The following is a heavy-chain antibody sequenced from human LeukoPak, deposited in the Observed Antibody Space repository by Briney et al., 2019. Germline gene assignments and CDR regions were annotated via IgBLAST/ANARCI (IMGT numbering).Heavy chain of an antibody. CDR3: ARVRNYYDSSGHNGMDV. J-gene: IGHJ6*02. CDR2: ISAYNGKT. Sequence: ASVKVSCKASGYTFTSYGIGWVRQAPGPGLEWVGWISAYNGKTNYAQKLQGRVTMTTDTSTSTAYMELKSLRYDDTAVYYCARVRNYYDSSGHNGMDVWGQGTTVTVSS. CDR1: GYTFTSYG. D-gene: IGHD3-22*01. V-gene: IGHV1-18*01.